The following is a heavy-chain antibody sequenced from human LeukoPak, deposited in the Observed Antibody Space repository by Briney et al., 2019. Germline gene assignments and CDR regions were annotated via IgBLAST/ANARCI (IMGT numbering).Heavy chain of an antibody. V-gene: IGHV4-59*13. Sequence: SSETLSLTCNVSGASLSSYFWSWIRQPPGKGLEWIGYIDYSGYTNYNPSLKSRVTISVDTSKNQFSLKLTSVTAADTAVYFCARGGYYGSGNDFRFDPWGQGTLVTVSS. D-gene: IGHD3-10*01. CDR1: GASLSSYF. J-gene: IGHJ5*02. CDR2: IDYSGYT. CDR3: ARGGYYGSGNDFRFDP.